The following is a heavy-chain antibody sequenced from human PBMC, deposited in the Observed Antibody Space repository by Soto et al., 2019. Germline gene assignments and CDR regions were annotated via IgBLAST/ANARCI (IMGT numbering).Heavy chain of an antibody. CDR3: ARDPSNTSGYRIWFDS. J-gene: IGHJ5*01. Sequence: ASVKVSCKASGYSFIKYGISWVRQAPGQGLEWMGWISTYNGDTNSAPKLQGRVTMTRDTSTSTAYMELTSLRSDDTAVYYCARDPSNTSGYRIWFDSWGQGNLVTVSS. V-gene: IGHV1-18*01. CDR2: ISTYNGDT. CDR1: GYSFIKYG. D-gene: IGHD6-19*01.